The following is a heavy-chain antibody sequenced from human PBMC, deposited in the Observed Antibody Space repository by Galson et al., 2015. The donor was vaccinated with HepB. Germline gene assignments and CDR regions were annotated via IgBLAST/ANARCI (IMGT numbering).Heavy chain of an antibody. J-gene: IGHJ4*02. D-gene: IGHD2-2*01. V-gene: IGHV6-1*01. CDR2: TYFRSKWYY. CDR3: AGAGYCRSTYCFFAY. Sequence: CAISGDSVSGNIVSWNWIRQSPSRGLEWLGRTYFRSKWYYDDAVSVKSRITINPDTSENQFSLQLHSVTPEDTAVYYCAGAGYCRSTYCFFAYWGQGTLVTVSS. CDR1: GDSVSGNIVS.